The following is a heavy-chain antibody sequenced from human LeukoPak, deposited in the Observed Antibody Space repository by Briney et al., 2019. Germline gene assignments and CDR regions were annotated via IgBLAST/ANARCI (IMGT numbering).Heavy chain of an antibody. D-gene: IGHD3-22*01. V-gene: IGHV1-69*04. Sequence: GSSVKVSCKASGGTFSSYAISWVRQAPGQGLEWMGRIIPILGIANDAQKFQGRVTITADKSTSTACMELSSLRSEDTAVYYCARRNYDSSGYYSDYYYYGMDVWGQGTTVTVSS. CDR1: GGTFSSYA. CDR3: ARRNYDSSGYYSDYYYYGMDV. J-gene: IGHJ6*02. CDR2: IIPILGIA.